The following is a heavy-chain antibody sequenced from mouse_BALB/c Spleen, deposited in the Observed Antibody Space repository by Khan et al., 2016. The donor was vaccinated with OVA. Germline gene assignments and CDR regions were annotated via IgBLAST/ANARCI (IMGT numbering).Heavy chain of an antibody. V-gene: IGHV14-3*02. J-gene: IGHJ3*01. CDR2: IDPANGNT. CDR1: GFNIKDTY. Sequence: VQLQQPGAELVKPGASVKLSCTASGFNIKDTYMHWVKQRPEQDLEWIGRIDPANGNTKYDPKFQGKATITADTSSNTAYLHLSSLTSEDTAVYDCARGAPGLAWFAYWGQGTLVTVSA. CDR3: ARGAPGLAWFAY. D-gene: IGHD3-1*01.